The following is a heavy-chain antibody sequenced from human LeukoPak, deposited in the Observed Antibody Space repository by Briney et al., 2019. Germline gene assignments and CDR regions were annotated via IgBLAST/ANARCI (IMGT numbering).Heavy chain of an antibody. D-gene: IGHD2-15*01. CDR1: GFTFSSYA. V-gene: IGHV3-30*04. CDR3: ARSSIILGYCSGGSCYSGFDY. Sequence: GGSLRLSCAASGFTFSSYAMHWVRQAPGKGLEWVAVISYDGSNKYYADSVKGRFTISRDNSKTTLYLQMNILRAEDTAVYYCARSSIILGYCSGGSCYSGFDYWGQGTLVTVSS. CDR2: ISYDGSNK. J-gene: IGHJ4*02.